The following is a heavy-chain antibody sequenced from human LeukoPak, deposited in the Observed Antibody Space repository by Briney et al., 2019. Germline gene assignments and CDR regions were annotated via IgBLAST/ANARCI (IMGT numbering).Heavy chain of an antibody. CDR1: GFTFSSYE. CDR3: GRAYDFSRH. Sequence: PGGSLRLSCAASGFTFSSYEMNWVRQAPGKGLEWVSYISSSGSTIYYADSVKGRFTISRDNAKNSLYLQMNSLRAEDTAVYYCGRAYDFSRHWGQGTLVTVS. D-gene: IGHD3-3*01. CDR2: ISSSGSTI. V-gene: IGHV3-48*03. J-gene: IGHJ4*02.